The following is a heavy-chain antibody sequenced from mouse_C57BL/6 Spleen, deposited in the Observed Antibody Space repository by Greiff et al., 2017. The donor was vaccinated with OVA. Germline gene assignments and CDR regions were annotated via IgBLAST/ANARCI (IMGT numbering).Heavy chain of an antibody. J-gene: IGHJ4*01. Sequence: QVQLQQSGAELVKPGASVKLSCKASGYTFTEYTIHWVKQRSGQGLEWIGWIYPGSGSTKYNEKFKDKATLTADKSSSTVYMELSILTSEDSAVYFCARHGVYGSSSYYYAMDYWGQGTSVTVSS. CDR1: GYTFTEYT. V-gene: IGHV1-62-2*01. D-gene: IGHD1-1*01. CDR2: IYPGSGST. CDR3: ARHGVYGSSSYYYAMDY.